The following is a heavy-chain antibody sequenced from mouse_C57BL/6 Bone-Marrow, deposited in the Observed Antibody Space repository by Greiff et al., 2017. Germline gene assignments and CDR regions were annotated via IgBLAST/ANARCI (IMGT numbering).Heavy chain of an antibody. J-gene: IGHJ1*03. V-gene: IGHV1-75*01. CDR2: IFPGSGST. CDR3: ARREDSYHWYFDV. D-gene: IGHD2-10*01. CDR1: GYTFTDYY. Sequence: VKLMESGPELVKPGASVKISCKASGYTFTDYYINWVKQRLGQGLEWIGWIFPGSGSTYYNEKFKGKATLTVDKSSSTAYMLLSSLTSEDSAVYFCARREDSYHWYFDVWGTGTTVTVSS.